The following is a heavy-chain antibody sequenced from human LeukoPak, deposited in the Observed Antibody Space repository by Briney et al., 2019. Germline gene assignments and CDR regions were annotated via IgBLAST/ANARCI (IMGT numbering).Heavy chain of an antibody. Sequence: ASVKVSCKASGYTFTSYGISWVRQAPGQGLEWMGWISPNSGGTIYAQKFQGRVTMTRDTSISTAYMELSRLRSDDTAVYYCARGDYYDSSALLRYWGQGTLVTVSS. CDR2: ISPNSGGT. J-gene: IGHJ4*02. V-gene: IGHV1-2*02. D-gene: IGHD3-22*01. CDR3: ARGDYYDSSALLRY. CDR1: GYTFTSYG.